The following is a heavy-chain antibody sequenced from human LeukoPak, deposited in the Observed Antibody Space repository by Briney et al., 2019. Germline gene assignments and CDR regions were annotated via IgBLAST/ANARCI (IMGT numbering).Heavy chain of an antibody. V-gene: IGHV4-34*01. Sequence: SETLSLTCAVYGGSFSGYYWSWIRQPPGKGLEWIGEINHSGSTNYNPSLKSRVTISVDTSKNQFSLKLSSVTAADTAVYYCARVSPNYRGRYGMDVWGQGPRSPSP. J-gene: IGHJ6*02. D-gene: IGHD5-24*01. CDR3: ARVSPNYRGRYGMDV. CDR2: INHSGST. CDR1: GGSFSGYY.